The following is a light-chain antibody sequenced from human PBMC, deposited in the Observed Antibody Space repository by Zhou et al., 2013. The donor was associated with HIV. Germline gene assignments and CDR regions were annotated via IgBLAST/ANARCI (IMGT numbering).Light chain of an antibody. Sequence: DIQLTQSPSFLSASVGDRVTITCRASQGISSYLAWYQQKPGKAPKLLIFAASTLQSGVPSRFSGSGSGTEFTLTINSLQPEDFATYYCQQLNGYPLTFGQGTKLEIK. CDR2: AAS. V-gene: IGKV1-9*01. CDR1: QGISSY. CDR3: QQLNGYPLT. J-gene: IGKJ2*01.